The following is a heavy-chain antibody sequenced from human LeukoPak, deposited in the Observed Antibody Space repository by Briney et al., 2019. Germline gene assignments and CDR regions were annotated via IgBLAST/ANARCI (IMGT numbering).Heavy chain of an antibody. J-gene: IGHJ5*02. CDR2: ISNDGGGT. CDR1: GFTFSSYG. D-gene: IGHD3-22*01. V-gene: IGHV3-23*01. CDR3: AKGSSGYFVDL. Sequence: GGSLRLSCAASGFTFSSYGLHWVRQAPGKGLEWGSAISNDGGGTNYADFVKGRFTISRDNSKNTLFLQMNSLRAEDTALYCCAKGSSGYFVDLWGQGTLVTVSS.